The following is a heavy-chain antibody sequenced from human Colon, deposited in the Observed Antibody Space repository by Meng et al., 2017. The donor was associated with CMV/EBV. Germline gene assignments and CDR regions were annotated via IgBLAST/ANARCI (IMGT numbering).Heavy chain of an antibody. D-gene: IGHD2-15*01. CDR1: GFSFSGSW. J-gene: IGHJ4*02. V-gene: IGHV3-7*01. Sequence: GESLKISCAASGFSFSGSWMTWVRQAPGRGLEWVANINADGSETSYVASVRGRFTISRDNSRNTLYLQMNSLRTEDTALYYCATTAGVARPFDYWGQGTLVTVSS. CDR3: ATTAGVARPFDY. CDR2: INADGSET.